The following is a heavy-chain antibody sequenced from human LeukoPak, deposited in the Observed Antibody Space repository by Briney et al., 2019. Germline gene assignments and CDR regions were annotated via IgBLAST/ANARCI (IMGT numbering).Heavy chain of an antibody. D-gene: IGHD3-9*01. V-gene: IGHV3-48*03. Sequence: GGSLRLSCAASGFTFSSYEMNWVRQAPGKGLEWVSYISSSGSTIYYADSVKGRFTISRDNAKNSLYLQMNSLRAEDTAVYYCARDLRHFGLDYWGQGTLVTVSS. CDR1: GFTFSSYE. J-gene: IGHJ4*02. CDR2: ISSSGSTI. CDR3: ARDLRHFGLDY.